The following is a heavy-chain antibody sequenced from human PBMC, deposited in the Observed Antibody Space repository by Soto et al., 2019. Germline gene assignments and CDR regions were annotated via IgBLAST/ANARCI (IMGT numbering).Heavy chain of an antibody. D-gene: IGHD3-22*01. CDR2: ISGSGGST. CDR1: GFTFSSYA. CDR3: ARAPYYYDSSVYYYV. V-gene: IGHV3-23*01. Sequence: GGSLRLSCAASGFTFSSYAMSWVRQAPGKGLEWVSAISGSGGSTYYADSVKGRFTISRDNSKNTLYLQMNSLRAEDTAVYYCARAPYYYDSSVYYYVWGQGTLVTVSS. J-gene: IGHJ4*02.